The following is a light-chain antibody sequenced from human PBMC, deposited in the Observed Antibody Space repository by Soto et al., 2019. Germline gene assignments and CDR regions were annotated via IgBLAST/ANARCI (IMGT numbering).Light chain of an antibody. Sequence: DIQMTQSPSTLSVSVGDRVTITCRASQSISSWLSWYQQKPGKAPKLLIYKASTLKSRVPSRFSGSGSGTEFTITISRLQTDDFATYYCQHYNSYSEAFGQGTKVELK. J-gene: IGKJ1*01. CDR1: QSISSW. CDR2: KAS. V-gene: IGKV1-5*03. CDR3: QHYNSYSEA.